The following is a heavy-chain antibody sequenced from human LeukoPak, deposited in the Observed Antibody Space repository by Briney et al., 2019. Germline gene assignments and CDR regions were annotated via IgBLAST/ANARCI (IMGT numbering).Heavy chain of an antibody. Sequence: SGPTLVKPTQTLTLTCTFSGFSLNTSGVGVGWIRQPPGEALECLAVIYWDDNKRYSPSLKSRLTITKDTSKNQVVLTMTNVDPVDTATYYCAHRRYGEWIGYWGQGTLVTVSS. CDR3: AHRRYGEWIGY. D-gene: IGHD4-17*01. V-gene: IGHV2-5*02. CDR2: IYWDDNK. CDR1: GFSLNTSGVG. J-gene: IGHJ4*02.